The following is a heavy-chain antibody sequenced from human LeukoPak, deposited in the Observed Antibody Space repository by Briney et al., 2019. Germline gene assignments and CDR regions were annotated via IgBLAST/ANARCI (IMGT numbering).Heavy chain of an antibody. D-gene: IGHD6-13*01. CDR2: IKQDGSEK. V-gene: IGHV3-7*03. CDR3: ARAGEYSSSLNWFDP. CDR1: GFTFSSYW. J-gene: IGHJ5*02. Sequence: GGSLRLSCAASGFTFSSYWMSWVRQAPGKGLEWVANIKQDGSEKYYVDSVKGRFTISRDNAKNSLYLQMNSLRAEDTAVYYCARAGEYSSSLNWFDPWGQGTLVTVSS.